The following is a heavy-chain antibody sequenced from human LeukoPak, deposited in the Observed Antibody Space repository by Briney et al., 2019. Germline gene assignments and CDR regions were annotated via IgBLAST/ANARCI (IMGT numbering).Heavy chain of an antibody. CDR3: RSTDTAMGPFDY. CDR1: GGSISSSSYY. Sequence: PSETLSLTCTVSGGSISSSSYYWGWIRQPPGKGLEWIGSIYYTGSTYYNPSLKSRVTISVDTSKNQFSLKLSSVTAADTAVYYCRSTDTAMGPFDYWGQGTLVTVSS. D-gene: IGHD5-18*01. CDR2: IYYTGST. J-gene: IGHJ4*02. V-gene: IGHV4-39*01.